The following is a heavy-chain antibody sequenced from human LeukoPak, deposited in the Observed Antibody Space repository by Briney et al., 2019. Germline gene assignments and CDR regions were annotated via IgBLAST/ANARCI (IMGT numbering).Heavy chain of an antibody. Sequence: ASVKVSCKASGYTFTSYDISWVRQAPGQGLEWMGWISAYNGNTDYAQKIQARVTMTTDTSTRTAYMELSGLRPEDTAVYYCARRNIRFLELDFWGQGTLVTVSS. CDR2: ISAYNGNT. J-gene: IGHJ4*02. D-gene: IGHD3-3*01. V-gene: IGHV1-18*01. CDR1: GYTFTSYD. CDR3: ARRNIRFLELDF.